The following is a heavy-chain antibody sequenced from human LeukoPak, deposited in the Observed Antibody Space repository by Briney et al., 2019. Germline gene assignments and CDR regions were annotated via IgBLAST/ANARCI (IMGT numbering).Heavy chain of an antibody. CDR1: GFTFSSYT. CDR2: ITTSDGNT. D-gene: IGHD7-27*01. V-gene: IGHV3-23*01. CDR3: AKDGGLWVSAHWGDS. J-gene: IGHJ4*02. Sequence: GGSLRLSCAASGFTFSSYTMSWVRQAPGKGLEWVSTITTSDGNTYYADSVKGRFTVSRGNSKNTLFLQMNSLRAEDTAVYYCAKDGGLWVSAHWGDSWGRGTLVTVSS.